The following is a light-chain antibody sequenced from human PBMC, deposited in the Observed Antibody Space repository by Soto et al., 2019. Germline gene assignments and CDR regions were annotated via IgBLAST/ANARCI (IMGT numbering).Light chain of an antibody. CDR3: SSHAGGHTWV. J-gene: IGLJ3*02. CDR2: HVS. CDR1: SSDVGGYDR. V-gene: IGLV2-8*01. Sequence: QSALTQPPSASGSPGQSVTISCTGTSSDVGGYDRVSWFQQHPGKAPKLMIYHVSARPSGVPDRFSGSKSGNTASLTVSGLQAEDQADYYCSSHAGGHTWVFGSGTKLTVL.